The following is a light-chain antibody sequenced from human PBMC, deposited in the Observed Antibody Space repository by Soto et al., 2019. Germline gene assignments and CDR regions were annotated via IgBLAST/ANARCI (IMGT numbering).Light chain of an antibody. V-gene: IGKV3-15*01. J-gene: IGKJ1*01. CDR2: GAS. CDR1: QSVSSSY. Sequence: EIVLTQSPGTLSLSPGERATLSCRASQSVSSSYLVWHQQKPGQAPRLLIYGASTRATGIPARFSGSGSGTKFTLTISSLQSEDFAVYYCQQYNNWPPWTFGQGTKVDIK. CDR3: QQYNNWPPWT.